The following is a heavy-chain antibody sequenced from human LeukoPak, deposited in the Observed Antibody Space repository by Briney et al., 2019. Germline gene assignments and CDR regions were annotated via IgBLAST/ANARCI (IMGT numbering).Heavy chain of an antibody. CDR3: ARRLPAYSGSLY. J-gene: IGHJ4*02. V-gene: IGHV3-48*03. Sequence: GGSLRLSCASSGFNLSSYEMNWVRQAPGKGLEWVSYISSSGSTIYYADSVKGRFTISRDHAKNSLHLQMTNLSAEDTAVYYCARRLPAYSGSLYGGQGTLVTVPT. CDR2: ISSSGSTI. D-gene: IGHD1-26*01. CDR1: GFNLSSYE.